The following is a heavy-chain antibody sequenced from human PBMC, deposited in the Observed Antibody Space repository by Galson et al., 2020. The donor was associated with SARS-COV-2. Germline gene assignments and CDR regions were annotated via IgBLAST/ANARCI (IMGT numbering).Heavy chain of an antibody. Sequence: GGSLRLSCTASGFTFGDYAMSWVRQAPGKGLEWVGFIRSKAYGGTTEYAASVKGRFTISRDDSKSIAYLQMNSLKTEDTAVYYCTRVTTRSYYYYYMDVWGKGTTVTVSS. J-gene: IGHJ6*03. V-gene: IGHV3-49*04. CDR3: TRVTTRSYYYYYMDV. D-gene: IGHD4-17*01. CDR1: GFTFGDYA. CDR2: IRSKAYGGTT.